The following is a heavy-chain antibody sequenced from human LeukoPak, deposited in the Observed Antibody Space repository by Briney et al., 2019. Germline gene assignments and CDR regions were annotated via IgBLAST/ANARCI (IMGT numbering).Heavy chain of an antibody. V-gene: IGHV1-18*01. CDR2: ISAYNGNT. J-gene: IGHJ4*02. D-gene: IGHD4-17*01. Sequence: ASVKVSCKASGYTFTSYGISWVRQAPGQGLEWVGWISAYNGNTNYAQKLQGRVTMTTDTSTSTAYMELRSLRSDDTAVYYCARDGMTTVTTDFDYWGQGTLVTVSS. CDR3: ARDGMTTVTTDFDY. CDR1: GYTFTSYG.